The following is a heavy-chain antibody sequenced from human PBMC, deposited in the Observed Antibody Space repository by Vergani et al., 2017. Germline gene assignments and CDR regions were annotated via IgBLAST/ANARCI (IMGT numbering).Heavy chain of an antibody. V-gene: IGHV1-69*12. Sequence: QVQLVQSGAEVKKPGSSVKVSCKASGGTFSSYAISWVRQAPGQGLEWMGGIIPIFGTANYAQKFQGRVTITADESTSTAYMELSSLRSEDTAVYYCAGSHRRPYCYGSGSYYNTYYFDYWGQGTLVTVSS. CDR1: GGTFSSYA. CDR3: AGSHRRPYCYGSGSYYNTYYFDY. D-gene: IGHD3-10*01. J-gene: IGHJ4*02. CDR2: IIPIFGTA.